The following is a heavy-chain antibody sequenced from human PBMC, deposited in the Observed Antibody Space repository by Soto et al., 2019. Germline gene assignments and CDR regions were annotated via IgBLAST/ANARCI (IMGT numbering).Heavy chain of an antibody. V-gene: IGHV6-1*01. CDR3: ARGEQYSGRIFDY. D-gene: IGHD1-26*01. J-gene: IGHJ4*01. CDR1: GLIVSTHIPG. CDR2: TYYRSKWYY. Sequence: SQTLSVTSATTGLIVSTHIPGCRRVPQPPSRGLEWLGRTYYRSKWYYEYAVSVRGRITIAPDTSKNQYALQLKSVTPEDTAVYFCARGEQYSGRIFDYWGQGTLVTVSS.